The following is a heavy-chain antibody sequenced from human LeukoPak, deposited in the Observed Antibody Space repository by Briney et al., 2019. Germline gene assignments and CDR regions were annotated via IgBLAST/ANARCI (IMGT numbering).Heavy chain of an antibody. J-gene: IGHJ4*02. V-gene: IGHV1-69*01. D-gene: IGHD2-2*01. CDR2: IIPIFGTA. CDR1: GGTFSSYA. Sequence: SVKVSCKASGGTFSSYAISWVRQAPGQGLEWMGGIIPIFGTANYAQKFQGRVTITADESTSTAYMELSSLRSEDTAVYYCAREFPYQPLHPLDYWGQGTLVTVSS. CDR3: AREFPYQPLHPLDY.